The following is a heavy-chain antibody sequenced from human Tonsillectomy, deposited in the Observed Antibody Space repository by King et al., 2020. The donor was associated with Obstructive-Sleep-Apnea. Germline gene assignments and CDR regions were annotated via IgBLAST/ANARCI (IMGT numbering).Heavy chain of an antibody. CDR3: VLGLEHCGAECTKVTASDI. D-gene: IGHD2-21*01. V-gene: IGHV1-46*01. Sequence: MQLVQSGAEVKKPGASLKISCEASLYTFTTFYIHWVRQAPGQGLEWVGIINPRDGDTAYAQRLQGRITMTRDTSTNTIYMDLDSLTSEDTAKYYCVLGLEHCGAECTKVTASDIWGQGTMVTVSS. J-gene: IGHJ3*02. CDR1: LYTFTTFY. CDR2: INPRDGDT.